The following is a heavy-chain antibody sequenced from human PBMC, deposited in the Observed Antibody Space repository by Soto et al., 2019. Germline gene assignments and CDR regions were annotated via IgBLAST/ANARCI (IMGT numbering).Heavy chain of an antibody. V-gene: IGHV1-69*06. Sequence: SVKVSCKASGGTFSSYAISWVRQAPGQGLEWMGGIIPIFGTANYAQKFQGRVTITADKSTSTAYMELSSLRSEDTAAYYCARVISAARYQLLRNWFDPWGQGTLVTVSS. CDR1: GGTFSSYA. CDR3: ARVISAARYQLLRNWFDP. CDR2: IIPIFGTA. D-gene: IGHD2-2*01. J-gene: IGHJ5*02.